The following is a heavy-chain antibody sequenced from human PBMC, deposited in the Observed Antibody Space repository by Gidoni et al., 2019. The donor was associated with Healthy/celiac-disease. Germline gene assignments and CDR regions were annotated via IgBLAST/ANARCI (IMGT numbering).Heavy chain of an antibody. J-gene: IGHJ6*02. CDR3: ASSFNTYYDFWSGYSDGMDV. CDR2: INAGNGNT. CDR1: GYTLTSYA. D-gene: IGHD3-3*01. Sequence: QLQLVKYGAEVQMTGASVKVSCQASGYTLTSYAMHWVRQAPGQRLEWMGWINAGNGNTKYSQNFQGRVTITRDTSASTAYMELSSLRSEDTAVYYCASSFNTYYDFWSGYSDGMDVWGQGTTVTVSS. V-gene: IGHV1-3*01.